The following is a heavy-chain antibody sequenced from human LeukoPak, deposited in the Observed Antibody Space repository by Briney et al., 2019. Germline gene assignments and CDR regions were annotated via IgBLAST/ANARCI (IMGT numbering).Heavy chain of an antibody. Sequence: SETLSLTCAVSGGSISSSNWWSWVRQPPGKGLEWIGEIYHSGSANYNPSLKSRVTISVDKSKNQFSLKLSSVTAADTAVYYCASKENTIFGVVIPHYYYYYYMDVWGKGTTVTVSS. CDR1: GGSISSSNW. J-gene: IGHJ6*03. CDR2: IYHSGSA. D-gene: IGHD3-3*01. CDR3: ASKENTIFGVVIPHYYYYYYMDV. V-gene: IGHV4-4*02.